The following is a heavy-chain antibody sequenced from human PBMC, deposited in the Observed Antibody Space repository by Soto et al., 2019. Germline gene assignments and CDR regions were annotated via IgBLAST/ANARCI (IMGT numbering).Heavy chain of an antibody. V-gene: IGHV1-18*01. D-gene: IGHD1-26*01. CDR1: DYTFTSYG. J-gene: IGHJ4*02. CDR3: ARGMWEPPIAD. Sequence: QVQLVQSGAEVKKPGASVKVSCKASDYTFTSYGINWVRQAPGQGLEWMGWISPYNDTTQYAQRRQGRVTLTTDTSNNTAYMERRSLRSDDTAVYSCARGMWEPPIADWGQGTLVTVSS. CDR2: ISPYNDTT.